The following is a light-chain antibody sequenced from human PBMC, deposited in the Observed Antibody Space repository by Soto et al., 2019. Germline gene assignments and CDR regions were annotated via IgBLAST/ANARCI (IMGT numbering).Light chain of an antibody. Sequence: EIVLTQSPGTLSLSPGERATLSCRASQSVSSSYLAWYQQKPGQAPRLLIYDASNRATGIPARFSGSGSGTDFTLTIRSLEPEDIAVYYCQQRSNWRVTFGGGTKVEIK. CDR1: QSVSSSY. J-gene: IGKJ4*01. CDR3: QQRSNWRVT. CDR2: DAS. V-gene: IGKV3-11*01.